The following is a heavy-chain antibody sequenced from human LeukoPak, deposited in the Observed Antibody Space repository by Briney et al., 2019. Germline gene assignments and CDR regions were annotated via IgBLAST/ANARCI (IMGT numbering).Heavy chain of an antibody. CDR3: AREAAADPYYFDY. D-gene: IGHD6-13*01. V-gene: IGHV3-66*01. CDR2: IYSGGST. CDR1: GFTLSSDY. J-gene: IGHJ4*02. Sequence: AGGSLRLSCAASGFTLSSDYMTWVRQAPGKGLEWVSVIYSGGSTNYADSVKGRFTISRDNSKNTLYLQMNSLRVEDTAVYYCAREAAADPYYFDYWGQGTLVTVSS.